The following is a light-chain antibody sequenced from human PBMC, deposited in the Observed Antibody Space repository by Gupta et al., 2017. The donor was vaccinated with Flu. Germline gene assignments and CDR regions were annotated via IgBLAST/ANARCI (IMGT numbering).Light chain of an antibody. J-gene: IGKJ4*01. CDR3: RQGVETPLT. CDR2: LGS. V-gene: IGKV2-28*01. Sequence: YLGSARASGVPDRFSGSGSGTDFTLKINRVEAEDVGIYFCRQGVETPLTFGGGTKVEIK.